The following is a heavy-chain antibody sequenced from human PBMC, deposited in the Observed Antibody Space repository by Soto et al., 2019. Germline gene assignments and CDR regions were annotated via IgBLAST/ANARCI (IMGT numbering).Heavy chain of an antibody. J-gene: IGHJ4*02. D-gene: IGHD3-3*01. V-gene: IGHV3-15*01. CDR2: IKSKTDGGTT. CDR1: GFTFSNAW. CDR3: TTDQGKYDFWCCYSSRPRRDLNDY. Sequence: GGSLRLSCAASGFTFSNAWMSWVRQAPGKGLEWVGRIKSKTDGGTTDYAAPVKGRFTISRDDSKNTLYLQMNSLKTEDTAVYYCTTDQGKYDFWCCYSSRPRRDLNDYWGQGSLVTVSS.